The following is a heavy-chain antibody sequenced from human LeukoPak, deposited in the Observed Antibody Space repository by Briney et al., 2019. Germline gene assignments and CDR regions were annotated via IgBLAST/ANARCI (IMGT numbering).Heavy chain of an antibody. CDR1: GFTFSSYS. Sequence: GGSLRLSCAASGFTFSSYSMNWVRQAPGKGLEWVSSISSSSSYIYYADSVKGRFTISRDNAKNSLYLQMNSLRAEDTAVYYCARVTHDSSSSPFDYWGQGTLVTVSS. D-gene: IGHD6-6*01. V-gene: IGHV3-21*01. CDR2: ISSSSSYI. J-gene: IGHJ4*02. CDR3: ARVTHDSSSSPFDY.